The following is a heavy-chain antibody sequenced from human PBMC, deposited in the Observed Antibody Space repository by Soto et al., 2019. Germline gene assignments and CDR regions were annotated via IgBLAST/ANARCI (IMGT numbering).Heavy chain of an antibody. CDR1: GGSVSSGSNY. V-gene: IGHV4-61*01. D-gene: IGHD1-26*01. J-gene: IGHJ5*02. Sequence: SETLSLTCTVSGGSVSSGSNYWSWIRQPPGKGLEWIGYIYYSGSTNYNPSLKSRVTTSVDTSKNQFSLKLSSVTAADTGVFYCARGGSYTWDNWFDPWGQGTLVTVSS. CDR3: ARGGSYTWDNWFDP. CDR2: IYYSGST.